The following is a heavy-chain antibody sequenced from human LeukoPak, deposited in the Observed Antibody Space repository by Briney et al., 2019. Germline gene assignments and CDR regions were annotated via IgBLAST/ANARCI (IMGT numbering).Heavy chain of an antibody. J-gene: IGHJ6*02. CDR3: AKDANDWGMDV. D-gene: IGHD2-21*01. Sequence: GRSLRLSCAASGFTFSSYGMHWVRQAPGKGLEWVAVISYDGSNKYYADSVKGRFTISRDNSKNTLYLQMNSLRAEDTAVYYCAKDANDWGMDVWGQGTTVTVSS. CDR1: GFTFSSYG. V-gene: IGHV3-30*18. CDR2: ISYDGSNK.